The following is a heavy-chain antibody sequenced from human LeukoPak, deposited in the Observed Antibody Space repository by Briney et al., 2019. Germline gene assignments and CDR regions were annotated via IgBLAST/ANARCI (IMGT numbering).Heavy chain of an antibody. D-gene: IGHD3-3*01. Sequence: SETLSLTCTVSGGSISSYYWSWIRQPPGKGLEWIGYIYTWGSTNYNPSLKSRVTMSVDASKNQFSLKLSSVTAADTAVYYCARDYKYDFWTEVYYYYYYMDVWGKGTTVTVSS. J-gene: IGHJ6*03. CDR2: IYTWGST. CDR1: GGSISSYY. V-gene: IGHV4-4*08. CDR3: ARDYKYDFWTEVYYYYYYMDV.